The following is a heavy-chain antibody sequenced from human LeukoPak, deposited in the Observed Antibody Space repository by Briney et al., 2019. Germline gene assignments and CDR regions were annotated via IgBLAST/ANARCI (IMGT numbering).Heavy chain of an antibody. CDR3: AKGDDFWSGSAYYYYYGMDV. CDR1: GFTFSSCA. J-gene: IGHJ6*02. V-gene: IGHV3-23*01. Sequence: GGSLRLSCAASGFTFSSCAMSWVRQAPGKGLEWVSAISGSGGDIYYADSVRGRFTISRDNSKNTLYLQMKSQRAEDTAIYYCAKGDDFWSGSAYYYYYGMDVWGQGTTVTVSS. D-gene: IGHD3-3*01. CDR2: ISGSGGDI.